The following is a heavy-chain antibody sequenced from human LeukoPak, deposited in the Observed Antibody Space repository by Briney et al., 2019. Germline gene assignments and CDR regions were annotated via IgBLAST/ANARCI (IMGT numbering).Heavy chain of an antibody. Sequence: ASVKVSCKASGYTFTGYYMHWVGQAPGQGLEWMGWINPSSGGTNYGQRFQGRVTMTRDTSISTAYMELSRLRSDDTAVYYCARTPSSNWYYDMDVWGQGTTVTVSS. D-gene: IGHD6-13*01. J-gene: IGHJ6*02. CDR3: ARTPSSNWYYDMDV. CDR2: INPSSGGT. V-gene: IGHV1-2*02. CDR1: GYTFTGYY.